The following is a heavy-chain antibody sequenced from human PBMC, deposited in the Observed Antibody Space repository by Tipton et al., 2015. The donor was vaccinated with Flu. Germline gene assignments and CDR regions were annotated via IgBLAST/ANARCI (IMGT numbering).Heavy chain of an antibody. CDR1: GCSLSSFY. CDR2: IYTSGST. J-gene: IGHJ4*02. CDR3: ARGSGSGTYVIFDF. Sequence: TLSLTCTVSGCSLSSFYWSWIRQPAGKGLEWIGRIYTSGSTKYNPSLKSRLSMSVDTSKNQFSLKLTSVTAADTAVYYCARGSGSGTYVIFDFWGQGTLVTVSS. V-gene: IGHV4-4*07. D-gene: IGHD3-10*01.